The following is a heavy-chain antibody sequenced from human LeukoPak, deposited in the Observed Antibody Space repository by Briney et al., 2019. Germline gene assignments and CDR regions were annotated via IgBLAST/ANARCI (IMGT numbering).Heavy chain of an antibody. CDR1: GNYW. CDR2: INSDGSWT. J-gene: IGHJ4*02. Sequence: RTGGSLRLSCAASGNYWMRWVRQVPGKGLVWVSHINSDGSWTSYADSVKGRFTISKDNAKNTVYLQMNSLRAEDTAVYYCVSFYETYWGRGTLVTVSS. V-gene: IGHV3-74*01. CDR3: VSFYETY. D-gene: IGHD2/OR15-2a*01.